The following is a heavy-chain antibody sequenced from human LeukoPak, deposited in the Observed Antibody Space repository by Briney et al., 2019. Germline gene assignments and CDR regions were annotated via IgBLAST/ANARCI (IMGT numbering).Heavy chain of an antibody. CDR3: ARAGVLRFLEWLFLSDY. J-gene: IGHJ4*02. V-gene: IGHV1-2*02. Sequence: ASVKVSCKASGYTFTGYYMHWVRQAPGQGLEWMGWINPNSGGTNYAQKFQGRVTMARDTSIRTAYMELSRLRSDDTAVYYCARAGVLRFLEWLFLSDYWGQGTLVTVSS. CDR1: GYTFTGYY. CDR2: INPNSGGT. D-gene: IGHD3-3*01.